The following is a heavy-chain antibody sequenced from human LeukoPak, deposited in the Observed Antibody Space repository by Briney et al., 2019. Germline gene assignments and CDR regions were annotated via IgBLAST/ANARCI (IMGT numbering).Heavy chain of an antibody. J-gene: IGHJ4*02. CDR2: ISAYNGNT. Sequence: GAPVKVSCKASGYTFSNYGVSWVRQAPGQGLEWMGWISAYNGNTDYAQKLQGRVTMTTDTSTSTAYMELTSLRSDDTAVYYCARVLAYCSSTSCHDYWGQGTLVTVSS. CDR3: ARVLAYCSSTSCHDY. V-gene: IGHV1-18*01. D-gene: IGHD2-2*01. CDR1: GYTFSNYG.